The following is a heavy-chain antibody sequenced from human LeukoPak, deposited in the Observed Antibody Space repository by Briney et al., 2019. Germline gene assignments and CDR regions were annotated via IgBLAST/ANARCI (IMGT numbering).Heavy chain of an antibody. CDR2: IHYTGST. J-gene: IGHJ5*02. CDR1: GVSIGSYY. CDR3: ARGGYYGSGNDFRFDP. V-gene: IGHV4-59*01. Sequence: PSETLSLTCTVSGVSIGSYYWSWIRQSPGKGLECIGYIHYTGSTNYNPSLKSRVTISVETSKNQFSLKLKSVTAADTAVYYCARGGYYGSGNDFRFDPWGQGTLVTVSS. D-gene: IGHD3-10*01.